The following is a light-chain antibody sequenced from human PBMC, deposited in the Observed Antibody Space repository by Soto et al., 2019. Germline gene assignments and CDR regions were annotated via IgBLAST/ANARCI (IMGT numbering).Light chain of an antibody. V-gene: IGKV3-11*01. J-gene: IGKJ4*01. Sequence: ETVLTQSPATLSLSPGERATLSCRASQSVSSYLAWYQQKPGQAPRLLIYDASNRATGISARFSGSGSGTDFTLTISSLEPEAFAVYYCQQRSNWPLTFGGGTKVEIK. CDR3: QQRSNWPLT. CDR2: DAS. CDR1: QSVSSY.